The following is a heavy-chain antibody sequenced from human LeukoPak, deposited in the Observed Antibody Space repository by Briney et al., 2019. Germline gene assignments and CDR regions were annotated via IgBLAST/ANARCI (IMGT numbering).Heavy chain of an antibody. J-gene: IGHJ5*02. V-gene: IGHV1-3*01. CDR3: ARGKNYDILTGYYRGWFDP. CDR1: GYTFTSYA. Sequence: ASVKVSCKASGYTFTSYAMHWVRQAPGQRLEWMGWINAGNGNTKYSQKFQGRVTITRDTSASTAYMELSSLRSEDTAVYYCARGKNYDILTGYYRGWFDPWGQGTLVTVSP. D-gene: IGHD3-9*01. CDR2: INAGNGNT.